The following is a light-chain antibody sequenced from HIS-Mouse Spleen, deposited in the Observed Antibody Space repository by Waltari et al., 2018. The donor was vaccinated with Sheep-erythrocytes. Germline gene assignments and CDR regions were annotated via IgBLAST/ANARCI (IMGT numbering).Light chain of an antibody. Sequence: QSALTQPRSVSGSPGQSVTISCTGTSSDVGGYNYVSWYQQHPGKAPNLMIYDVSKRPSGVPDRFSGSKSGNTASLTISGLQAEDEADYYCCSYAGRYNHVFATGTKVTVL. CDR2: DVS. CDR3: CSYAGRYNHV. V-gene: IGLV2-11*01. CDR1: SSDVGGYNY. J-gene: IGLJ1*01.